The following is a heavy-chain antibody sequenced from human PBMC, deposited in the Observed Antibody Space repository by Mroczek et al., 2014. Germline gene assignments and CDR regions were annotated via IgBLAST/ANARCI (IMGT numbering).Heavy chain of an antibody. J-gene: IGHJ4*02. CDR2: ISWNSGSI. V-gene: IGHV3-9*01. CDR3: AKEDF. D-gene: IGHD3-3*01. CDR1: GFTFDDYA. Sequence: VQLVESGGGLVQPGRSLRLSCAASGFTFDDYAMHWVRQAPGKGLEWVSGISWNSGSIGYADSVKGRFTISRDNAKNSLYLQMNSLRAEDTALYYCAKEDFWGQGTLVTVSS.